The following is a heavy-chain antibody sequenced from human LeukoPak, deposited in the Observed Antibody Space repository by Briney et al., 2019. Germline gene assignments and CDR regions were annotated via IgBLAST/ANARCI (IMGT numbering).Heavy chain of an antibody. V-gene: IGHV3-30-3*01. Sequence: PGGSLRLSCAASGFTFSSYAMSWVRQAPGKGLEWVAVISYDGSNKYYADSVKGRFSISRDNSKDTLNLQMNSLRAEDTAIYYCVQSTAWYRSSWYLIYWGQGILVTVSS. CDR1: GFTFSSYA. CDR2: ISYDGSNK. CDR3: VQSTAWYRSSWYLIY. D-gene: IGHD6-13*01. J-gene: IGHJ4*02.